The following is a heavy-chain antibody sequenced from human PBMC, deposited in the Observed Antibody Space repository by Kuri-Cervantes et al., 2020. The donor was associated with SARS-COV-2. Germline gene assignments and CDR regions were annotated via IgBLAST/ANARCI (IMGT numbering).Heavy chain of an antibody. V-gene: IGHV3-30*18. CDR1: GFNFSRTD. J-gene: IGHJ4*02. CDR2: ISYDGKNK. CDR3: AKDRVGVHDV. Sequence: GGSLRLSCVAPGFNFSRTDMHWVRQAPGKGLEWVAFISYDGKNKKCIASGKGRFTISRDNSQNTLYLQMKSLRSEDTAIYYCAKDRVGVHDVWGQGTLVTVSS. D-gene: IGHD2-21*01.